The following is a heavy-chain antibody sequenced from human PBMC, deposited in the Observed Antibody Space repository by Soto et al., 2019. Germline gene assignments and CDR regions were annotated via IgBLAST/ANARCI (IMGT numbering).Heavy chain of an antibody. Sequence: GGSLRLSCAASGFTFSNAWMSWVRQAPGKGLEWVGRIKSKTDGGTTDYAAPVKGRFTISRDDSKNTLYLQMNSLKTEDTAVYYSTRGIIAGRREDYYYGMDVWGQGTTVTVSS. CDR2: IKSKTDGGTT. J-gene: IGHJ6*02. CDR1: GFTFSNAW. CDR3: TRGIIAGRREDYYYGMDV. D-gene: IGHD6-6*01. V-gene: IGHV3-15*01.